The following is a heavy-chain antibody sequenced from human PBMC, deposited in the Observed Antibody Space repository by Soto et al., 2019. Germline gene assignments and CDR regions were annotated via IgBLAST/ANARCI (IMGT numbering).Heavy chain of an antibody. V-gene: IGHV4-34*01. CDR2: INHSGST. CDR3: ARGRGVGATTVFSFDY. D-gene: IGHD1-26*01. CDR1: GGSFSGYY. J-gene: IGHJ4*02. Sequence: PSETLSLTCAVYGGSFSGYYWSWIRQPPGKGLEWIGEINHSGSTNYNPSLKSRVTISVDTSKNQFSLKLSSVTAADTAVYYCARGRGVGATTVFSFDYWGQGTLVTVSS.